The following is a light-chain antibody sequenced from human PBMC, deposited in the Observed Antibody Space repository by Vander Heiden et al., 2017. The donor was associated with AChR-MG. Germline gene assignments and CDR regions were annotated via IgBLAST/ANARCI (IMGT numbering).Light chain of an antibody. Sequence: IVMTQSPDSLALSLGERATLNCKSSQSVLYSPNNKDDVAGYQQKPGQPPKLLIYWAATRDSGVADRFSGSGSGTDFTLTITSLQAEDAARYDGQHSWTFGLGTRVEIK. CDR1: QSVLYSPNNKDD. CDR3: QHSWT. CDR2: WAA. J-gene: IGKJ1*01. V-gene: IGKV4-1*01.